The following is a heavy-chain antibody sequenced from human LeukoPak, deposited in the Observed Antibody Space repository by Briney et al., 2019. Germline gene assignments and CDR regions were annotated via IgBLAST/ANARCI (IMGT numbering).Heavy chain of an antibody. CDR2: IYYSGNT. D-gene: IGHD5-18*01. V-gene: IGHV4-31*03. Sequence: SETLSLTCTVSGGFISSGGYYWSWIRQHTGKGLEWIGYIYYSGNTYYNPSLKSRVTISVDTSKNQSSLKLSSVTAADTAVYYCARASYGHRIDYWGQGTLVTVSS. CDR3: ARASYGHRIDY. CDR1: GGFISSGGYY. J-gene: IGHJ4*02.